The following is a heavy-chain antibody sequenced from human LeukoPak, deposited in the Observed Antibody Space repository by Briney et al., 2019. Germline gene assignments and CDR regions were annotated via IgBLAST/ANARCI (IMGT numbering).Heavy chain of an antibody. CDR1: GGSLNGHY. CDR3: ARPNSSGWHYYFDY. D-gene: IGHD6-19*01. Sequence: SETLSLTCAVYGGSLNGHYWSWIRQPPGKGLEWIGEINHSGSTNYNPSLKSRVTISVDTSKNQFSLKLSSVTAADTAVYYCARPNSSGWHYYFDYWGQGTLVTVSS. V-gene: IGHV4-34*01. J-gene: IGHJ4*02. CDR2: INHSGST.